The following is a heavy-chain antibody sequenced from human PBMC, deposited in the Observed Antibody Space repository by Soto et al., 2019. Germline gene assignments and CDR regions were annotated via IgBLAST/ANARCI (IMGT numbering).Heavy chain of an antibody. CDR2: IYYSGST. Sequence: ASETLSLTCTVSGGSISSYYWSWIRQPPGKGLEWIGYIYYSGSTNYNPSLKSRVTISVDTSKNQFSLKLSSVTAADTAVYYCARVSTIFGLATHLDYCGQGTLVTVSS. CDR3: ARVSTIFGLATHLDY. CDR1: GGSISSYY. D-gene: IGHD3-3*01. J-gene: IGHJ4*02. V-gene: IGHV4-59*01.